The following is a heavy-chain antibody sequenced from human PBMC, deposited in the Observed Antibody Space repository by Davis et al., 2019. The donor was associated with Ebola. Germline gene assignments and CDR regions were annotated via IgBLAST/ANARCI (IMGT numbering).Heavy chain of an antibody. V-gene: IGHV3-11*06. Sequence: GESLKISCAASGFTFSDYYMSWICQAPGKGLEWVSYISSSSSYTNYADSVKGRFTISRDNAKNSLYLQMNSLRAEDTAVYYCARGVVVAATGAFDIWGQGTMVTVSS. CDR3: ARGVVVAATGAFDI. CDR2: ISSSSSYT. D-gene: IGHD2-15*01. CDR1: GFTFSDYY. J-gene: IGHJ3*02.